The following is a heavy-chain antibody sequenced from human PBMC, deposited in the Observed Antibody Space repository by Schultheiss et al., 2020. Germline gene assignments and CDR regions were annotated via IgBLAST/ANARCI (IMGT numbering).Heavy chain of an antibody. CDR3: ATATRGGVITPLI. V-gene: IGHV3-23*01. Sequence: GGSLRLSCAASGFTFSSYAMSWARQAPGKGLEWVSAISGSGGSTYYADSVKGRFTISRDNSKNTLYLQMNSLRAEDTAVYYCATATRGGVITPLIWGQGTLVTVSS. D-gene: IGHD3-10*01. J-gene: IGHJ1*01. CDR2: ISGSGGST. CDR1: GFTFSSYA.